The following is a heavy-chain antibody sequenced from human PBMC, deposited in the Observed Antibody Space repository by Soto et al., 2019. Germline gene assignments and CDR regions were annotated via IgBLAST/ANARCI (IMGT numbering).Heavy chain of an antibody. V-gene: IGHV3-30-3*01. J-gene: IGHJ4*02. D-gene: IGHD6-13*01. Sequence: QVQLVESGRGVVQPGRSLRLSCVASGFTFSSYAIHWVRQAPGKGLEWVAIISYDASNKYYADSVKGRFTISRDNSQNTLFLQMNSLRAEDTAVYYCARGYSSSSAAFDYWGQGTLVTVSS. CDR3: ARGYSSSSAAFDY. CDR2: ISYDASNK. CDR1: GFTFSSYA.